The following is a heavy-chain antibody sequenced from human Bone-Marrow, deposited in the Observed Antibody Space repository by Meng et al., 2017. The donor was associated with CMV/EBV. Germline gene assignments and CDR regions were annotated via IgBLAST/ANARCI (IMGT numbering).Heavy chain of an antibody. CDR1: GFTFSSYE. CDR3: ARERMTYYYGSGSYPWMDV. J-gene: IGHJ6*02. V-gene: IGHV3-19*01. CDR2: VSWNGSRT. Sequence: GESLKISCAASGFTFSSYEMNWVRQAPGKGLEWVSGVSWNGSRTHYADSVKGRFIISRDNSRNFLYQQMNSLRPEDTAVYYCARERMTYYYGSGSYPWMDVWGQGTTVTVSS. D-gene: IGHD3-10*01.